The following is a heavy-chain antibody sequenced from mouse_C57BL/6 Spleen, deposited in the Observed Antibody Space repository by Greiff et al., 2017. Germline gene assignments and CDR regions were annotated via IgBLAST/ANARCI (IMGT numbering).Heavy chain of an antibody. Sequence: EVQVVESGPGLVKPSQSLSLTCSVTGYSITSGYYWNWIRQFPGNKLEWMGYISDDGSHNYNPSLKNRIAITRDTSKNQFFLKLNSVTTEDTATYYCAREYDYAPFDYWGQGTTLTVSS. V-gene: IGHV3-6*01. J-gene: IGHJ2*01. CDR3: AREYDYAPFDY. CDR1: GYSITSGYY. CDR2: ISDDGSH. D-gene: IGHD2-4*01.